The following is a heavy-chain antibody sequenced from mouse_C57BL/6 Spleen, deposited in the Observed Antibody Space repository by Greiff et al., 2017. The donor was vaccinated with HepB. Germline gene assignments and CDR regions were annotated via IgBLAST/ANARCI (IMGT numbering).Heavy chain of an antibody. Sequence: VQLQQSGAELVRPGTSVKVSCKASGYAFTNYLIEWVKQRPGQGLEWIGVINPGSGDTNYHEKFKGKATLTADKSSSTAYMQLSSLTSEDSAVYFCARWGGYYDYDEDYWGQGTTLTVSS. D-gene: IGHD2-4*01. CDR3: ARWGGYYDYDEDY. J-gene: IGHJ2*01. CDR2: INPGSGDT. V-gene: IGHV1-54*01. CDR1: GYAFTNYL.